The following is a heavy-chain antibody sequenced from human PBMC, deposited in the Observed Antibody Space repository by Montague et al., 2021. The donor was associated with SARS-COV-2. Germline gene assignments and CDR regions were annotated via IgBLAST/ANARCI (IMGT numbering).Heavy chain of an antibody. J-gene: IGHJ4*02. CDR2: ISYDGSNK. CDR3: AREGIVGATGFDH. D-gene: IGHD1-26*01. Sequence: SLRLSCAASGFTSSSYAMHWVRQAPGKGLEWVAVISYDGSNKYYADSVKGRFTISRDNSKNTLYLQMNSLRAEDTAVYYCAREGIVGATGFDHWGQGTLVTVSS. CDR1: GFTSSSYA. V-gene: IGHV3-30*04.